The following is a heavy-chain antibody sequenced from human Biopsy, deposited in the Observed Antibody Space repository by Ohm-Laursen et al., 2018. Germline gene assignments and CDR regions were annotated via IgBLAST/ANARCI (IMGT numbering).Heavy chain of an antibody. CDR2: ISTSGATT. D-gene: IGHD5-24*01. Sequence: ASVKVSCKASGNTFATYHIHWVRQAPGQGLEWMGVISTSGATTSFSQKFQGRITMTRYTSTCTVYMDLNSLGSEDTAVYYCARAGVGSDGTDSYYYGMDVWGPGTTVTVSS. J-gene: IGHJ6*02. V-gene: IGHV1-46*01. CDR1: GNTFATYH. CDR3: ARAGVGSDGTDSYYYGMDV.